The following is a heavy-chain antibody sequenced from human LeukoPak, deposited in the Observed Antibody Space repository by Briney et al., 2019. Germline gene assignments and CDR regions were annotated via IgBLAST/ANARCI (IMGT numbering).Heavy chain of an antibody. CDR3: ARRGYYYGSGSYYNSPFDY. D-gene: IGHD3-10*01. J-gene: IGHJ4*02. V-gene: IGHV4-39*01. CDR1: GGSISSSSYY. Sequence: SETLSLTCTVSGGSISSSSYYWGWIRQPPGKGLEWIGSIYYSGSTYYNPSLKSRVTISVDTSKNQFSLKLSSVTAADTAVYYCARRGYYYGSGSYYNSPFDYWGQGTLVTVSS. CDR2: IYYSGST.